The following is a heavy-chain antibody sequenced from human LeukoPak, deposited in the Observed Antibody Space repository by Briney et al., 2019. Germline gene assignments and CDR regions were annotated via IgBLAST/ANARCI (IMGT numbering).Heavy chain of an antibody. J-gene: IGHJ4*02. CDR2: ISYDGSNK. V-gene: IGHV3-30*18. D-gene: IGHD3-22*01. CDR1: GFTFSSYG. CDR3: AKLVSPRDDYYDDY. Sequence: PGGSLRLSCAASGFTFSSYGMHWVRQAPGKGLEWVAVISYDGSNKYYADSVKGRFTISRDNSKNTLYLQMNSLRAEDTAVYYCAKLVSPRDDYYDDYWGQGTLVTVSS.